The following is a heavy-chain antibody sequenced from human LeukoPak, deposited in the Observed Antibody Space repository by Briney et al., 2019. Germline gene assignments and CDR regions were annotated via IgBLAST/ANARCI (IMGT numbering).Heavy chain of an antibody. CDR1: GYTFIDYY. J-gene: IGHJ3*02. V-gene: IGHV1-2*02. D-gene: IGHD2-2*01. CDR2: INPNSGDT. CDR3: ASLIVVLPVAKLDAFNI. Sequence: ASVKVSCKASGYTFIDYYMHWVRQAPGQGLEWVGWINPNSGDTNYAQNFQGRVTMTMDTSITTAYLELSRLRSDDTAVYYCASLIVVLPVAKLDAFNIWGQGTMVTVS.